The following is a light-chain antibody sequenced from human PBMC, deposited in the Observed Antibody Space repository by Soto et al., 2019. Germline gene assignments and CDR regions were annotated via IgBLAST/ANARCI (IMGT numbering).Light chain of an antibody. CDR2: AAS. CDR3: RQYYSYPHT. Sequence: AIRMTQSPSSFSASTGDRVTITCRASQGISSYLAWYQQKPGKSPKLLIYAASTLQSGVPSRFSGSGSGTDFTLTISCLQSEDFATYYCRQYYSYPHTFGQANKVEIK. CDR1: QGISSY. J-gene: IGKJ1*01. V-gene: IGKV1-8*01.